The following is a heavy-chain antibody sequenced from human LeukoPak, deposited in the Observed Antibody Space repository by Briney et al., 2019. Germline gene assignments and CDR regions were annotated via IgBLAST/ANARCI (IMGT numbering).Heavy chain of an antibody. CDR1: GYTFTSYG. V-gene: IGHV1-18*01. D-gene: IGHD1-7*01. J-gene: IGHJ5*02. CDR2: ISAYNGNT. CDR3: AREGITGTRRYNWFDP. Sequence: ASVKVSCKASGYTFTSYGISWVRQAPGQGLEWMGWISAYNGNTNYAQKLQGRVTMTTDTSTSTAYMELRSLRSDDTAVYYCAREGITGTRRYNWFDPWGQGTLVTVSS.